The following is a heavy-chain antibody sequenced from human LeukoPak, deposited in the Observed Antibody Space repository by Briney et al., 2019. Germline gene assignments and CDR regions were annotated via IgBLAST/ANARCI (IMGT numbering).Heavy chain of an antibody. Sequence: GGSLRLSCAASGFTFSSYGMHWVRHAPGKGLVGVAVIWYDGSNKYYADSVKGGFTISRDNSKNTLYLQMSSQGAEDTAVYYCAKTAVADKDGGRRNYFDSWGQGALVTVSS. J-gene: IGHJ4*02. CDR2: IWYDGSNK. V-gene: IGHV3-33*06. D-gene: IGHD6-19*01. CDR3: AKTAVADKDGGRRNYFDS. CDR1: GFTFSSYG.